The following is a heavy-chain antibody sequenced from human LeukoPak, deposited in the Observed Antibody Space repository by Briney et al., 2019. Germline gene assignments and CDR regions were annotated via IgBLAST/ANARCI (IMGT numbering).Heavy chain of an antibody. Sequence: ASVKVSCKVSGYTLTELSMHWVRQAPGKGLEWMGGFDPEDGGTIYAQKFQGRVTMTEDTSTDTAYMELSSLRSEDTAVYYCATAPYGDYRVPFDYWGQGTLVTVSS. D-gene: IGHD4-17*01. CDR1: GYTLTELS. J-gene: IGHJ4*02. V-gene: IGHV1-24*01. CDR2: FDPEDGGT. CDR3: ATAPYGDYRVPFDY.